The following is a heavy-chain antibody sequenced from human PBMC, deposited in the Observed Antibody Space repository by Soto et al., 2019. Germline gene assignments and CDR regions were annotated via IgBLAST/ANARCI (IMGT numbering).Heavy chain of an antibody. CDR1: GFTFSSYS. CDR2: ISSSSRTI. D-gene: IGHD5-12*01. Sequence: EVQLVESGGGLVQPGGSLRLSCAASGFTFSSYSMNWVRQAPGKGLEWVSYISSSSRTIYCADSVKGRFTISGDNAKNSLYLQMNSLRAEDKAVYYCAGEQDGDGYNSGWFDPWGQGTLVTVSS. J-gene: IGHJ5*02. V-gene: IGHV3-48*01. CDR3: AGEQDGDGYNSGWFDP.